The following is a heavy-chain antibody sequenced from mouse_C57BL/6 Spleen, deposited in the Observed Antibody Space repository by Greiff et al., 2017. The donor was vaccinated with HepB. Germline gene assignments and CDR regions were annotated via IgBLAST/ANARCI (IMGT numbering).Heavy chain of an antibody. V-gene: IGHV1-7*01. CDR1: GYTFTSYW. J-gene: IGHJ4*01. D-gene: IGHD2-5*01. CDR3: ARGDSNYEDYYAMDY. CDR2: INPSSGYT. Sequence: QVHVKQSGAELAKPGASVKLSCKASGYTFTSYWMHWVKQRPGQGLEWIGYINPSSGYTKYNQKFKDKATLTADKSSSTAYMQLSSLTYEDSAVYYCARGDSNYEDYYAMDYWGQGTSVTVSS.